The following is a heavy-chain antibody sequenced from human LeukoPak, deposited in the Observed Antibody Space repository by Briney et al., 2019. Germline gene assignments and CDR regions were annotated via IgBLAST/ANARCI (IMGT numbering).Heavy chain of an antibody. D-gene: IGHD3-10*01. CDR3: ARLLLWFGELLFGYFDY. V-gene: IGHV4-34*01. CDR1: GESFSGYH. J-gene: IGHJ4*02. Sequence: PSETLSLTCGVYGESFSGYHWSWIRQPPGKGLEWIGSIYYSGSTYYNPSLKSRVTISVDTSKNQFSLKLSSVTAADTAVYYCARLLLWFGELLFGYFDYWGQGTLVTVSS. CDR2: IYYSGST.